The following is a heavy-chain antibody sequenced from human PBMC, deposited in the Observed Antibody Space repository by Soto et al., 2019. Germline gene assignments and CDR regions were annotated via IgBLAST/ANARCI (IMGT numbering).Heavy chain of an antibody. CDR3: ARGKVHVNIVATIWETFDY. CDR2: IYSGGST. Sequence: EVQLVESGGGLVQPGGSLRLSCAASGFTVSSNYMSWVRQAPGKGLEWVSVIYSGGSTYYADSVKGRFTISRDNSKNTLYLQMNSLRAEDTAVYYCARGKVHVNIVATIWETFDYWGQGTLVTVSS. V-gene: IGHV3-66*01. CDR1: GFTVSSNY. D-gene: IGHD5-12*01. J-gene: IGHJ4*02.